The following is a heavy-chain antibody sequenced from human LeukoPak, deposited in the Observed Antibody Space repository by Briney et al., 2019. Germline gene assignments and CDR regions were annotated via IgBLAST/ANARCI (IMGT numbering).Heavy chain of an antibody. CDR2: ISGSGDST. J-gene: IGHJ4*02. CDR3: VRDLAGTNGY. Sequence: GGSLRLSCAASGFTFSSYAMSWVRQAPGKGLEWVSLISGSGDSTYYADSVKGRFTISRDNAKNTLYLQMNSLGAEDTAVYYCVRDLAGTNGYWGQGTLVTVSS. CDR1: GFTFSSYA. D-gene: IGHD2-8*01. V-gene: IGHV3-23*01.